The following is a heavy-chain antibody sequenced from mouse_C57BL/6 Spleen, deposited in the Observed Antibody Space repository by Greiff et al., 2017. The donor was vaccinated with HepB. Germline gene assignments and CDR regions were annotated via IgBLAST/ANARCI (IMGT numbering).Heavy chain of an antibody. CDR1: GYAFTNYL. CDR3: ARPYDYDGAMDY. Sequence: VQLQQSGAELVRPGTSVKVSCKASGYAFTNYLIEWVKQRPGQGLEWIGVINPGSGGTNYNEKFKGKATLTADKSSSTAYMQLSSLTAEESAVYFGARPYDYDGAMDYWGQGTSVTVSS. CDR2: INPGSGGT. V-gene: IGHV1-54*01. D-gene: IGHD2-4*01. J-gene: IGHJ4*01.